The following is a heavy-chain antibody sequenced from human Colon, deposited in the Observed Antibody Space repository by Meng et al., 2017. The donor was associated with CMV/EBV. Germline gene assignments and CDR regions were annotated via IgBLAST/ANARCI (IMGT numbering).Heavy chain of an antibody. CDR3: ARPGYCTSSSCAGSTGYFYGMDV. J-gene: IGHJ6*02. V-gene: IGHV5-51*01. CDR2: MFPGVSHI. CDR1: GYNFATYW. D-gene: IGHD2-2*01. Sequence: GRSLRLSCKGSGYNFATYWIAWVRQLPGKGLEWIAIMFPGVSHIRYSPSFEGQAIIAADTSISTAYLQLRGLKASDSSTYYCARPGYCTSSSCAGSTGYFYGMDVWGQGTTVTVSS.